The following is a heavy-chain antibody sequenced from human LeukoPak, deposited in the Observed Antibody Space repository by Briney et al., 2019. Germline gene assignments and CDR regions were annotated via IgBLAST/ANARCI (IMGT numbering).Heavy chain of an antibody. J-gene: IGHJ4*02. Sequence: PGGSLRLSCAASGFTVSTTYMSWVRQAPGKGLEWVSFMYGAGNIYYADSVKGRFTISRDNAENSLYLQMNSLRAEDTAVYYCARSPLSGSYAYFDYWGQGTLVTVSS. CDR2: MYGAGNI. D-gene: IGHD1-26*01. CDR3: ARSPLSGSYAYFDY. CDR1: GFTVSTTY. V-gene: IGHV3-53*01.